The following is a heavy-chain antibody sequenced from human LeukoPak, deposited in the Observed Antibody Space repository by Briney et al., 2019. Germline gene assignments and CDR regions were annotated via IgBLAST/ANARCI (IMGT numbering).Heavy chain of an antibody. CDR2: ISSSSSHI. V-gene: IGHV3-21*01. CDR3: AREPRMVVVVPAAHFDY. D-gene: IGHD2-2*01. J-gene: IGHJ4*02. CDR1: GFTFSSYS. Sequence: GGSLRLSCAASGFTFSSYSMNWVRQAPGKGLEWVSSISSSSSHIYYADSVKGRFTISRDNAKNSLYLQMNSLRAEDTAVYYCAREPRMVVVVPAAHFDYWGQGTLVTVSS.